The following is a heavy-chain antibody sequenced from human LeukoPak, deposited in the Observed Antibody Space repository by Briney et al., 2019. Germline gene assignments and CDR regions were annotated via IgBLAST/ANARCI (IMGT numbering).Heavy chain of an antibody. CDR1: GASISSYY. Sequence: SETLSLTCTVSGASISSYYWSWIRQPPGKGLEWIGYVYHSGITHYNPSLKSRVTISVDTSKNQFSLKLTSVTPADTAVYYCASGPYPAAGTDHQFDYWGQGTLVTVFS. V-gene: IGHV4-59*01. CDR3: ASGPYPAAGTDHQFDY. D-gene: IGHD6-13*01. CDR2: VYHSGIT. J-gene: IGHJ4*02.